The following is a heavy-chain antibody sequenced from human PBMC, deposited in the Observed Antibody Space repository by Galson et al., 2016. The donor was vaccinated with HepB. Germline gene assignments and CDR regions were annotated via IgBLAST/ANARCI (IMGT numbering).Heavy chain of an antibody. J-gene: IGHJ5*02. CDR1: GGSIRSSDSY. V-gene: IGHV4-39*07. D-gene: IGHD4-11*01. CDR3: ARLTLNEHSNNWFDP. CDR2: MFYSGAT. Sequence: TLSLTCTVSGGSIRSSDSYWGWIRQPPGKGLESIGSMFYSGATYLNPSLKSRVPISVDTSKNQFSLKLRSVTAADTAVYFCARLTLNEHSNNWFDPWGQGTLVTVSS.